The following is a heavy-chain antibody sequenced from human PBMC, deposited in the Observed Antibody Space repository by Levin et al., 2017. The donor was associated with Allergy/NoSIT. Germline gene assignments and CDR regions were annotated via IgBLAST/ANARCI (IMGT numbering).Heavy chain of an antibody. D-gene: IGHD6-19*01. J-gene: IGHJ6*03. Sequence: ASVKVSCAASGFTFSTYWMGWVRQTPGKGLEWVANVKLDGSEKYYVDSVKGRFTISRDNAKNSLYLQMNSLKAEDTAVYYCARGGDSSGWYAVYFYYMDVWGKGTTVTVSS. CDR3: ARGGDSSGWYAVYFYYMDV. CDR2: VKLDGSEK. CDR1: GFTFSTYW. V-gene: IGHV3-7*01.